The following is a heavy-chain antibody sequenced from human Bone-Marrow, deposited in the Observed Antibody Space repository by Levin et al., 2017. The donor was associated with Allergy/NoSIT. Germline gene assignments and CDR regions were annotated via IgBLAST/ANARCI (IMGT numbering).Heavy chain of an antibody. J-gene: IGHJ6*02. V-gene: IGHV3-21*01. CDR3: GRDRTYYDYWNAEGAVAKDV. CDR2: ISRSRAFV. CDR1: GFIFSDYS. D-gene: IGHD3-3*01. Sequence: GGSLRLSCAASGFIFSDYSMNWVRQAPGKGLEWVSSISRSRAFVYYAASVKGRFTISRDNAKNSLSLQLDSLTAGDPGVYYCGRDRTYYDYWNAEGAVAKDVWGQGTTVTVSS.